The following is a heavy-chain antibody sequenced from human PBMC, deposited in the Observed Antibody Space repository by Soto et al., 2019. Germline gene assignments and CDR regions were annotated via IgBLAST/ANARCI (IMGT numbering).Heavy chain of an antibody. J-gene: IGHJ4*02. Sequence: SETLSLTCAVSGGSFTSNNWWTWVRQPPGQGLEWIGEIYRTGSTNYNPSLKSRVTISLDKSENQFSLKVTSLTAADTAVYYCESRDPGTTVDYWGQGTLVTVSS. CDR1: GGSFTSNNW. CDR3: ESRDPGTTVDY. V-gene: IGHV4-4*02. CDR2: IYRTGST. D-gene: IGHD1-7*01.